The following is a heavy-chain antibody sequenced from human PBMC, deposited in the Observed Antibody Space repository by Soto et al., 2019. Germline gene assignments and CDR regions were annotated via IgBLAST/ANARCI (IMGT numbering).Heavy chain of an antibody. J-gene: IGHJ5*02. CDR2: GYCVGSP. CDR1: GGYIGSVYNY. V-gene: IGHV4-39*01. CDR3: GTIITADWRHTDFAP. D-gene: IGHD3-9*01. Sequence: SETLSLTCSVSGGYIGSVYNYWAWIRQAPGKGLECIGSGYCVGSPFYNPSLKSRVTMSIDTTKNQFSLNLTSVTATDTAVYYCGTIITADWRHTDFAPWGQGIWVTVSS.